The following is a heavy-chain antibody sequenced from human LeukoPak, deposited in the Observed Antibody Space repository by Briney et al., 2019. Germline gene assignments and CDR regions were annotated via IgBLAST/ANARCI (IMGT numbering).Heavy chain of an antibody. J-gene: IGHJ4*02. CDR2: IIPIFGTA. Sequence: ASVKVSCKASGGTFSSYAISWVRQAPGQGLEWMGGIIPIFGTANYAQKLQGRVTMTTDTSTSTAYMELRSLRSDDTAVYYCARETSSSSWTYFDYWGQGTLVTVSS. CDR3: ARETSSSSWTYFDY. D-gene: IGHD6-13*01. V-gene: IGHV1-69*05. CDR1: GGTFSSYA.